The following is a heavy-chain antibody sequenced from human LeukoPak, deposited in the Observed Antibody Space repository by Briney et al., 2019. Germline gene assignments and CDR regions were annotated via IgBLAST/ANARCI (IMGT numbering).Heavy chain of an antibody. V-gene: IGHV4-34*01. CDR1: GGSFSGYY. J-gene: IGHJ4*02. D-gene: IGHD3-22*01. CDR2: INHSGST. Sequence: SETLSLTCAVYGGSFSGYYWSWIRQPPGKGLEWIGEINHSGSTNYNPSLKSRVTISVDTSKNQFSLKLSSVTAADTAVYYCAREDYYDSSGIDYWGQGTLVTVSS. CDR3: AREDYYDSSGIDY.